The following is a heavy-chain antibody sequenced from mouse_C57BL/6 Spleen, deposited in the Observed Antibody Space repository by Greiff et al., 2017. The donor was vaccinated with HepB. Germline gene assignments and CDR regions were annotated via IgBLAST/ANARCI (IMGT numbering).Heavy chain of an antibody. CDR3: ARAHFDYYAYFDY. D-gene: IGHD1-1*01. J-gene: IGHJ2*01. CDR2: IWTGGGT. V-gene: IGHV2-9-1*01. Sequence: VKLVESGPGLVAPSQSLSITCTVSGFSLTSYAISWVRQPPGKGLEWLGVIWTGGGTNYNSALKSRLSISKDNSKSQVFLKMNSLQTDDTARYYCARAHFDYYAYFDYWGQGTTLTVSS. CDR1: GFSLTSYA.